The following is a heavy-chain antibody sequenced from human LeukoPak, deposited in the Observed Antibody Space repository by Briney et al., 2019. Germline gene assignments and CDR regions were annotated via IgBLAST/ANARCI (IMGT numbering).Heavy chain of an antibody. D-gene: IGHD6-13*01. Sequence: GGSLRLSCAASGFTFSSYTLDWVRQAPGQGLEWVSSISGSRTDIYYADSVKGRFTISRDNAKNSLYLQMNSLRAEDTAVYYCARDDHWGIAAAGVYYGMDVWGQGTTVTVSS. CDR2: ISGSRTDI. V-gene: IGHV3-21*04. CDR3: ARDDHWGIAAAGVYYGMDV. J-gene: IGHJ6*02. CDR1: GFTFSSYT.